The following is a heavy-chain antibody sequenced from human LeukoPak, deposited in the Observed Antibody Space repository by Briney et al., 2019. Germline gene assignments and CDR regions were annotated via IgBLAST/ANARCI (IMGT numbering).Heavy chain of an antibody. CDR2: IIPIFGTA. D-gene: IGHD5-18*01. CDR1: GGTFSSSA. J-gene: IGHJ4*02. CDR3: ASRRYSYGFDY. Sequence: AASVKVSCKASGGTFSSSAISWVRQAPGQGLEWMGGIIPIFGTANYAQKFQGRVTITTDESTSTAYMELSSLRSEDTAVYYCASRRYSYGFDYWGPGTLVSVSS. V-gene: IGHV1-69*05.